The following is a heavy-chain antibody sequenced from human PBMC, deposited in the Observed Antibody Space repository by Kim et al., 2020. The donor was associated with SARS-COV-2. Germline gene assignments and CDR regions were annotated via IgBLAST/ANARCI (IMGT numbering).Heavy chain of an antibody. J-gene: IGHJ3*02. V-gene: IGHV4-39*01. CDR2: IYYSGST. D-gene: IGHD6-19*01. Sequence: SETLSLTCTVSGGSISSSSYYWGWIRQPPGKGLEWIGSIYYSGSTYYNPSLKSRVTISVDTSKNQFSLKLSSVTAADTAVYYCARRYSSGWYEAFDIWGQGTMVTVSS. CDR1: GGSISSSSYY. CDR3: ARRYSSGWYEAFDI.